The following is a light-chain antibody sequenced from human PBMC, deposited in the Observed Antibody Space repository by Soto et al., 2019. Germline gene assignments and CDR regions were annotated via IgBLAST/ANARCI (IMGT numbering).Light chain of an antibody. CDR1: TLDVGASDY. CDR3: SSYTGTNTHYV. V-gene: IGLV2-14*01. Sequence: QSALAQPASMSGSPGQSITISCTGATLDVGASDYVFWYQQHPGKAPKLIIFEVSNRPSGVSNRFSGTNFGYTASLTISGLQAEDEADYFCSSYTGTNTHYVFGTGTKVTVL. J-gene: IGLJ1*01. CDR2: EVS.